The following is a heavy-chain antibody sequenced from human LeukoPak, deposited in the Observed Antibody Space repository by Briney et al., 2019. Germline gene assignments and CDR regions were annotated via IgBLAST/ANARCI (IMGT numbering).Heavy chain of an antibody. CDR1: GFTVSSYY. V-gene: IGHV3-66*01. CDR2: IYSSGST. Sequence: GGSLRLSCAASGFTVSSYYMSWVRQAPGKGLEWVSIIYSSGSTYYADSVKGRFTISRDNSKNTLYLQMNSLRAEDTAVYYCAREALGGGGYWGQGTLVTVSS. J-gene: IGHJ4*02. CDR3: AREALGGGGY. D-gene: IGHD3-10*01.